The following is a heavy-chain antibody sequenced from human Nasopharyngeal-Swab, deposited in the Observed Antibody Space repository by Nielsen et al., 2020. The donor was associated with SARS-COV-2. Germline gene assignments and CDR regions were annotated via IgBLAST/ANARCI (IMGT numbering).Heavy chain of an antibody. V-gene: IGHV3-33*01. CDR3: ARDRGRTIGTSYSDY. Sequence: SCAASGFTFRDYGLHWVRQAPGKGLEWVALIWMDGTHKFYADSVRGRFTISRDNSENTMYLEINSLRAEDTAVYYCARDRGRTIGTSYSDYWGQGTLVTVSS. CDR2: IWMDGTHK. J-gene: IGHJ4*02. CDR1: GFTFRDYG. D-gene: IGHD4-23*01.